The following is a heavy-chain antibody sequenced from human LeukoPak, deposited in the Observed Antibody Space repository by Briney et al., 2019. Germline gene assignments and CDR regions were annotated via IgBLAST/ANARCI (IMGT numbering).Heavy chain of an antibody. D-gene: IGHD3-3*01. V-gene: IGHV1-8*02. CDR2: MNPNSGNT. J-gene: IGHJ4*02. CDR3: ATNYDFWSGYPFPFDY. Sequence: GASVKVSCKASGYTFTGYYMHWVRQAPGQGLEWMGWMNPNSGNTGYAQKFQGRVTMTRNTSISTAYMELSSLRSEDTAVYYCATNYDFWSGYPFPFDYWDQGTLVTVSS. CDR1: GYTFTGYY.